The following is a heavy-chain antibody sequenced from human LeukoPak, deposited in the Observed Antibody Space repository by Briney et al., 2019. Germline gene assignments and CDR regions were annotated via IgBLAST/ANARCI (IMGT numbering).Heavy chain of an antibody. J-gene: IGHJ4*02. CDR1: GFAFSSYW. D-gene: IGHD3-22*01. Sequence: GGSLRLSCAASGFAFSSYWMSWVRQAPGKGLEWVANIKPDGSEKHYVDSVKGRFTISRDNAKNSLYLQMNSLRAEDTALYYCAKGKYYYDSSGIPYYFDYWGQGTLVTVSS. CDR2: IKPDGSEK. CDR3: AKGKYYYDSSGIPYYFDY. V-gene: IGHV3-7*03.